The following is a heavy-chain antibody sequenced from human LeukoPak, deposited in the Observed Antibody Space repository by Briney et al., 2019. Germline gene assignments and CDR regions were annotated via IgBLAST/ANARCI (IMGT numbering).Heavy chain of an antibody. CDR1: GGSISSSSYY. J-gene: IGHJ4*02. D-gene: IGHD1-7*01. V-gene: IGHV4-39*01. Sequence: PSETLSLTCTVSGGSISSSSYYWGWIRQPPGKGLEWIGSIYYSGSTYYNPSLKSRVTISVDTSKNQFSLKLSSVTAADTAVYYCARQFRITGTTVAYWGQGTLVTVSS. CDR2: IYYSGST. CDR3: ARQFRITGTTVAY.